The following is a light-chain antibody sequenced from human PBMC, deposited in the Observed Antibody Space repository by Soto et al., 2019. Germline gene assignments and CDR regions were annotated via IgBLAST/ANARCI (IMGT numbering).Light chain of an antibody. Sequence: DIQMTQSPSSVSAYVGDRVTIACRASQDISIHLAWFQQKPGKAAKSLIFGASSLQSGVPSKFMGSGSGTDFTLTIDSLQPEDFETYYCQQYHNYPPSFGQGTKVEIK. CDR3: QQYHNYPPS. V-gene: IGKV1-16*02. CDR2: GAS. J-gene: IGKJ1*01. CDR1: QDISIH.